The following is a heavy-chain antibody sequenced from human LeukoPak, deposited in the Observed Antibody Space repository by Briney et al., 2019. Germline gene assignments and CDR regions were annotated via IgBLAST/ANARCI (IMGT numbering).Heavy chain of an antibody. V-gene: IGHV3-30-3*01. Sequence: GGSLRLSCEASEITFSSYAMHWVRQAPGKGLEWVAVISYDGNNKYYADSVKGRFTISRDNSKNTLYVQMNSLRAEDTAVYYCVREIGNSGNYDWGQGTLVTVSS. CDR2: ISYDGNNK. CDR3: VREIGNSGNYD. D-gene: IGHD1-26*01. CDR1: EITFSSYA. J-gene: IGHJ4*02.